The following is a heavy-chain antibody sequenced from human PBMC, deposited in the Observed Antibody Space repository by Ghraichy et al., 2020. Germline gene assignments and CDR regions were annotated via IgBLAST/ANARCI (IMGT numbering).Heavy chain of an antibody. D-gene: IGHD4-17*01. CDR1: GFTFTTYA. CDR3: ATKYPGDYPLDY. J-gene: IGHJ4*02. Sequence: GSLRLSCAASGFTFTTYAMSWVRQAPGKGLEWVSGIGRDGTRTDYADSVKGRFIISRDNSKSTLYLQMNSLRADDAALYYCATKYPGDYPLDYWGQGTLVTVSS. CDR2: IGRDGTRT. V-gene: IGHV3-23*01.